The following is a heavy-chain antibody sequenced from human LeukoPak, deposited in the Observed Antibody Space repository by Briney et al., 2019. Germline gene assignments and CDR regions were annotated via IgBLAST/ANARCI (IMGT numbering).Heavy chain of an antibody. CDR2: ISGSGGST. CDR1: GFTFSSYG. CDR3: AKSNTPGPDAFDI. J-gene: IGHJ3*02. Sequence: PGGSLRLSCAASGFTFSSYGMSWVRQAPGKGLEWVSAISGSGGSTYYADSVKGRFTISRDNSKNTLYLQMNSLRAEDTAVYYCAKSNTPGPDAFDIWGQGTMVTVSS. V-gene: IGHV3-23*01.